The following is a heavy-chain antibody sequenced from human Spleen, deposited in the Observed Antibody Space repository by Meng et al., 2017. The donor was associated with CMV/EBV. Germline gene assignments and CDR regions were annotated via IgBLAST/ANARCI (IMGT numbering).Heavy chain of an antibody. Sequence: GESLKISCAASGFTVSSNYMSWVRQAPGKGLEWVSVIYSGGSTYYADSVQGRLTISRDNSKNNLYLQMNSLTVEDTAVYYCVRDQGGESMIAVLIERFGMDVWGQGTTVTVSS. CDR3: VRDQGGESMIAVLIERFGMDV. CDR2: IYSGGST. D-gene: IGHD3-22*01. J-gene: IGHJ6*02. CDR1: GFTVSSNY. V-gene: IGHV3-53*05.